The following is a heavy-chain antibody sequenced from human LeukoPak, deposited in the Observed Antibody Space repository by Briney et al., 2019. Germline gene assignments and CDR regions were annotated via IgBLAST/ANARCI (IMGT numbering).Heavy chain of an antibody. D-gene: IGHD1-26*01. V-gene: IGHV3-49*04. CDR2: IRSKAYGGTT. Sequence: GGSLRLSCTASGFTFGDCAMSWVRQAPGKGLEWVGFIRSKAYGGTTEYAASVKGRFTISRDDSKSIAYLQMNSLKTEDTAVYYCTRGRIVGNPLDYWGQGTLVTVSS. CDR1: GFTFGDCA. CDR3: TRGRIVGNPLDY. J-gene: IGHJ4*02.